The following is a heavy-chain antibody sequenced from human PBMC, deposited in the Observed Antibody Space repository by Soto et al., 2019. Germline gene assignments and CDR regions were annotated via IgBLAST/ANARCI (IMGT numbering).Heavy chain of an antibody. V-gene: IGHV3-30-3*01. J-gene: IGHJ6*02. D-gene: IGHD6-13*01. CDR3: AREGRIAAAGGYYYYGMDV. CDR1: GFTFSSYA. CDR2: ISYDGSNK. Sequence: GGSLRLSCAASGFTFSSYAMHWVRQAPGKGLEWVAVISYDGSNKYYADSVKGRFTFSRDNSKNTLYLQMNSLRAEDTAVYYCAREGRIAAAGGYYYYGMDVWGQGTTVTVSS.